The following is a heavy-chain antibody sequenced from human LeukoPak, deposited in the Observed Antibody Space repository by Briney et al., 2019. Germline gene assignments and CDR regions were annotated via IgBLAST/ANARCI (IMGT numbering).Heavy chain of an antibody. J-gene: IGHJ6*02. CDR3: ARDRYTAMVYGMDV. V-gene: IGHV4-4*07. Sequence: SETLSLTCTVSGGSISSCYWSWIRPPAGKGLEWIGRIYTSGSTNYNPSLKGRVTMSVDTSKNQFSLKLSSVTASDTAVYFWARDRYTAMVYGMDVWGQGTTGTASS. D-gene: IGHD5-18*01. CDR2: IYTSGST. CDR1: GGSISSCY.